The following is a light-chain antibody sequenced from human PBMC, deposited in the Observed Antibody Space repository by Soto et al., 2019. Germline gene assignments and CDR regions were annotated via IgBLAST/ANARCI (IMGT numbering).Light chain of an antibody. CDR3: QQYGSLPRT. CDR2: GAS. V-gene: IGKV3-20*01. CDR1: QSVSSSY. J-gene: IGKJ1*01. Sequence: EILLTQSPGTLSLSRGERTILXXRASQSVSSSYLAWYRQKPGQAPSLXIYGASSRATGIPDRFSGSGAGTDFTLTISRLEPEDFAVYYCQQYGSLPRTFGQGTKVDIK.